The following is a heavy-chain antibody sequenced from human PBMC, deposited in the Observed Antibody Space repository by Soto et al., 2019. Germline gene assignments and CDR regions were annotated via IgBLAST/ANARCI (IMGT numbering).Heavy chain of an antibody. V-gene: IGHV3-23*01. CDR2: ISGSGGST. CDR3: ESLNPAGIQIAGY. J-gene: IGHJ4*02. CDR1: GFTFSTYA. D-gene: IGHD2-2*01. Sequence: PGGSLRLSCAASGFTFSTYAINWVRQAPGKGLEWVSAISGSGGSTYYADSVRGRFTISRDSAKNSMYLQMNSLTVEDPAIYYWESLNPAGIQIAGYWAQGTQVPVSS.